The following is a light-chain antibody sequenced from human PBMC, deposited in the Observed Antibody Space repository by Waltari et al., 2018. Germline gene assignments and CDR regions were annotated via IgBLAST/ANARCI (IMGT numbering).Light chain of an antibody. CDR2: DVT. Sequence: QSALTQPASVSGSPGQSITISCTGTSNDVGSSKFVSWYQQHPGRSPQLMIYDVTEGPTGISYRFSGSKAANAASLAISGLLPEDEAIYYCSSFTDTHTLLFGGGTTVTVL. J-gene: IGLJ2*01. CDR3: SSFTDTHTLL. CDR1: SNDVGSSKF. V-gene: IGLV2-14*03.